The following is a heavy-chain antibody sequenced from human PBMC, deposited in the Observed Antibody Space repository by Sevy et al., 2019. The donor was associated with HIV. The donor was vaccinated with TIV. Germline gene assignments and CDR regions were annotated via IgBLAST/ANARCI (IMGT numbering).Heavy chain of an antibody. CDR2: ISSSGSTI. CDR1: GFTFSDYY. CDR3: ARGGIAAADPTYYYYYGMDV. Sequence: GGSLRLSCAASGFTFSDYYMSWIRQAPGKGLEWVSYISSSGSTIYYADSVMGRLTITRDNAKNSLYLQMNSLRAEDTAVYYCARGGIAAADPTYYYYYGMDVWGQGTTVTVSS. D-gene: IGHD6-13*01. J-gene: IGHJ6*02. V-gene: IGHV3-11*01.